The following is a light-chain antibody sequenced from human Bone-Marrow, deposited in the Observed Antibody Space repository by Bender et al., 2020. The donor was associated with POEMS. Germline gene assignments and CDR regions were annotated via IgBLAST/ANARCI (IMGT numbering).Light chain of an antibody. CDR2: DLT. J-gene: IGLJ1*01. CDR3: CSFAGTTVYFV. CDR1: SSNIGAGYQ. Sequence: QSVVTQPPSLSEAPRQRVTISCSGSSSNIGAGYQVHWYQQLPGTAPKLIIYDLTNRPSGVSDRFSGSKSGNTAYLTMSGLQAEDEADYYCCSFAGTTVYFVFGPGTRVTVL. V-gene: IGLV1-40*01.